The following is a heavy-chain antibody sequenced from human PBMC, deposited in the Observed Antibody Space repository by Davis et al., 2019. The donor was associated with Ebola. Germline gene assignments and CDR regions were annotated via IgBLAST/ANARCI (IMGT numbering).Heavy chain of an antibody. J-gene: IGHJ6*02. CDR1: GSSISSSSYY. CDR3: AREPIFGSGWYPHYYGMDV. D-gene: IGHD6-19*01. V-gene: IGHV4-39*07. CDR2: IYSSGST. Sequence: MPSETLSLTCTVSGSSISSSSYYWGWIRQPPGKGLEWIGNIYSSGSTYYNPSLKSRVTMSVDTSKNQFSLKLSSVTAADTAVYYCAREPIFGSGWYPHYYGMDVWGQGTTVTVSS.